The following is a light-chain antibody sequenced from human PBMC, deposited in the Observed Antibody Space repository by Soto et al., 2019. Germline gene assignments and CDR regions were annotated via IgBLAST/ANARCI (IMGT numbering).Light chain of an antibody. CDR2: DAS. V-gene: IGKV3-11*01. CDR1: QSVSSY. CDR3: QQRSNWPPNT. Sequence: EIVLTQSPATLSLSPGERATLSCRASQSVSSYLAWYQQKPGQAPRLLIYDASNRATGIPVRFSGSGSGTAFTLTISSLEPEDFAVYYCQQRSNWPPNTFGGGTKVEIK. J-gene: IGKJ4*01.